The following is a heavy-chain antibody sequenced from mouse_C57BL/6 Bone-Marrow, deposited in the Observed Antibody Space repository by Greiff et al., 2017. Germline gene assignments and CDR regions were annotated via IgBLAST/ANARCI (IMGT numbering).Heavy chain of an antibody. Sequence: QVQLQQPGAELVKPGASVKMSCKASGYTFTSYWITWVKQRPGQGLEWIGDIYPTSGRTNYNEKFKSKAILTVDTSSNTAYMQLSSLPSEDSAVFYCARSGPLGRSFDYWGQGTTLTVYS. J-gene: IGHJ2*01. CDR2: IYPTSGRT. D-gene: IGHD4-1*01. V-gene: IGHV1-55*01. CDR3: ARSGPLGRSFDY. CDR1: GYTFTSYW.